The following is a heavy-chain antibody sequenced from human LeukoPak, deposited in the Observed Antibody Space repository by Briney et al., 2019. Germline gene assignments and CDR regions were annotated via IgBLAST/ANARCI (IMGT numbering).Heavy chain of an antibody. V-gene: IGHV3-23*01. J-gene: IGHJ4*02. D-gene: IGHD3-10*01. CDR3: AKAIWVAATSSWFCLDY. Sequence: GGSLRLSCAASGFTFSSYAMSWVRQAPGKGLEWVSAISGNGGSTYYADSVKGRFTISRDNSKNTLYLQMNSLRAEDTAVYYCAKAIWVAATSSWFCLDYWGQGTLVTVSS. CDR1: GFTFSSYA. CDR2: ISGNGGST.